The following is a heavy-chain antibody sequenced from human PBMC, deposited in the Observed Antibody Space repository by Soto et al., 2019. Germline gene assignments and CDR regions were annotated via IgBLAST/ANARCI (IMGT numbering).Heavy chain of an antibody. D-gene: IGHD6-13*01. CDR2: ISWNSGSI. CDR3: AKARRYSSSLHAFDI. CDR1: GFTFDDYA. J-gene: IGHJ3*02. Sequence: GGSLRLSCAASGFTFDDYAMHWVRQAPGKGLEWASGISWNSGSIGYADSVKGRFTISRDNAKNSLYLQMNSLRAEDTALYYCAKARRYSSSLHAFDIWGQGTMVTVS. V-gene: IGHV3-9*01.